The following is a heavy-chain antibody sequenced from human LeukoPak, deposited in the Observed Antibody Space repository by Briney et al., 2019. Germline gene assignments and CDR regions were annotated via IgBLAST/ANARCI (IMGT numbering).Heavy chain of an antibody. V-gene: IGHV4-34*01. Sequence: SETLSLTCAVYGGSFSGYYWSWIRQPPGKGLEWIGEINHSGSTNYNPSLKSRVTISVDTSKNQFSLKLSSVTAADTAVYYCARGRVVGTGSWYFDLWGRGTLVTVSS. CDR3: ARGRVVGTGSWYFDL. CDR1: GGSFSGYY. J-gene: IGHJ2*01. D-gene: IGHD2-15*01. CDR2: INHSGST.